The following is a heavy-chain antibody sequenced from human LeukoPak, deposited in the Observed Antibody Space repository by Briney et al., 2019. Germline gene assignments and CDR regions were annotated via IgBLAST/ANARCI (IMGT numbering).Heavy chain of an antibody. CDR3: ARLYSRYDSSGYYYPTLDY. V-gene: IGHV4-59*08. CDR1: GGSISSYY. D-gene: IGHD3-22*01. CDR2: IYYSGST. J-gene: IGHJ4*02. Sequence: SETLSLTCTVSGGSISSYYWSWIRQPPGKGLEWIGYIYYSGSTNYNPSLKSRVTISVDTSKNQFCLKLSSVTAADTAVYYCARLYSRYDSSGYYYPTLDYWGQGTLVTVSS.